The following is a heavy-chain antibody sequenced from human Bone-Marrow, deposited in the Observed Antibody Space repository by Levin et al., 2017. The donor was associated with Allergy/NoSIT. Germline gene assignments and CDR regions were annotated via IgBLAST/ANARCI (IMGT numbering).Heavy chain of an antibody. J-gene: IGHJ6*03. D-gene: IGHD2-2*01. CDR2: IDPSDSYT. V-gene: IGHV5-10-1*01. Sequence: LGESLKISCKGSGYSFTSYWISWVRQMPGKGLEWMGRIDPSDSYTNYSPSFQGHVTISADKSISTAYLQWSSLKASDTAMYYCARHGRGCSSTSCYVNRPYYYYYYYMDVWGKGTTVTVSS. CDR1: GYSFTSYW. CDR3: ARHGRGCSSTSCYVNRPYYYYYYYMDV.